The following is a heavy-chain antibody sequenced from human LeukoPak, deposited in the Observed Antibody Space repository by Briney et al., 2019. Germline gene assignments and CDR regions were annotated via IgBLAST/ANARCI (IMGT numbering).Heavy chain of an antibody. V-gene: IGHV4-38-2*02. D-gene: IGHD3-10*01. Sequence: SETLSLTCAVSGYSISSGYYWGWIRQPPGKGLEWIGGIYHSGSTYYNPSLKSRVTISVDTSKNQFSLKLSSVTAADTAVYYCARDLMVRGVIDYWGQGTLVTVSS. CDR1: GYSISSGYY. J-gene: IGHJ4*02. CDR2: IYHSGST. CDR3: ARDLMVRGVIDY.